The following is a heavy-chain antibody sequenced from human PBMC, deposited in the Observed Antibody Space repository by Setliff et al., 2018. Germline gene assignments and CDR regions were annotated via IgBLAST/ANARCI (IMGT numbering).Heavy chain of an antibody. CDR2: INHSGST. V-gene: IGHV4-34*01. CDR1: GGSFSGYY. D-gene: IGHD6-19*01. Sequence: PSETLSLTCAVYGGSFSGYYWSWIRQPPGKGLEWIGEINHSGSTNYNPSLKSRVTISVDTSKNQFSQKLSSVTAADTAVYYCARRSGWPNWFDPWGQGTLVTSPQ. J-gene: IGHJ5*02. CDR3: ARRSGWPNWFDP.